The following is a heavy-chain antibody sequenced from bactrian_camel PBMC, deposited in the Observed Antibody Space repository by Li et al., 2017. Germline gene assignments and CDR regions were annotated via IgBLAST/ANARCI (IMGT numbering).Heavy chain of an antibody. Sequence: EVQLVESGGGLVQPGGSLRVSCAASGFTFSTYAMSWVRQAPGKGLEWVSSINNVDGGATYYSDSVKGRFTISRDNANNTVYLQMNSLKPEDTGAYYCASSGYDCLSGLPIWLVDYWGQGTQVTVS. D-gene: IGHD3*01. CDR1: GFTFSTYA. CDR2: INNVDGGAT. J-gene: IGHJ4*01. V-gene: IGHV3S40*01. CDR3: ASSGYDCLSGLPIWLVDY.